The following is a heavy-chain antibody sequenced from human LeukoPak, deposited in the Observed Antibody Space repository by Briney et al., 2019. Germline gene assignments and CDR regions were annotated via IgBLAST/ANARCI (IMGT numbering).Heavy chain of an antibody. D-gene: IGHD3-22*01. Sequence: SETLSLTCTVSGGSISSSSYYWGWIRQPPGKGLEWIGSIYYSGSTYYNPSLKSRVTISVDTSKNQFSLKLSSVTAADTAVHYCARHHDSSGYWFDPWGQGTLVTVSS. J-gene: IGHJ5*02. CDR3: ARHHDSSGYWFDP. CDR2: IYYSGST. V-gene: IGHV4-39*01. CDR1: GGSISSSSYY.